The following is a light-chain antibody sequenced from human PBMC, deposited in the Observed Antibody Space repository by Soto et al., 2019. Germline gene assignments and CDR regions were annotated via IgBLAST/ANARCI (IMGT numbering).Light chain of an antibody. Sequence: DIQMTQSTSPLSASVSHRVTITCRASQSISHFLAWYQQKPGKAPKLLIYDASSLESGVPSRFSGSGSGTEFTLTISSLEPEDFALYYCQQRNTWPPITFGQGTRLEI. CDR1: QSISHF. J-gene: IGKJ5*01. V-gene: IGKV1-5*01. CDR2: DAS. CDR3: QQRNTWPPIT.